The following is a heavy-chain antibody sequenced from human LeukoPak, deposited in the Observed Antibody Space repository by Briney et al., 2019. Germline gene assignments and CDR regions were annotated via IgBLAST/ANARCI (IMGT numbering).Heavy chain of an antibody. Sequence: GGSLRLSCTASGFSFSTYSMNRVRQAPGKGLEWVSSISSSSSYIYYADSVKGRFTISRDNAKNSLYLQMNSLRAEDTAVYYCARRLAGDSFDYWGQGTLVTVSS. CDR1: GFSFSTYS. V-gene: IGHV3-21*01. CDR2: ISSSSSYI. CDR3: ARRLAGDSFDY. J-gene: IGHJ4*02.